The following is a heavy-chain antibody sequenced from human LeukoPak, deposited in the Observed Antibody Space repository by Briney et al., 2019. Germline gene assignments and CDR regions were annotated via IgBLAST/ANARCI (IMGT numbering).Heavy chain of an antibody. CDR1: GGSFSGYY. J-gene: IGHJ3*02. CDR3: ATYSTGFDI. CDR2: INHSGST. Sequence: PSETLSLTCAIYGGSFSGYYWSWIRQPPGKGLEWIGEINHSGSTNYNPSLKSRVTISVDKSKNQVSLKLSSVTAADTAVYYCATYSTGFDIWGQGTVVTVSS. V-gene: IGHV4-34*01. D-gene: IGHD6-19*01.